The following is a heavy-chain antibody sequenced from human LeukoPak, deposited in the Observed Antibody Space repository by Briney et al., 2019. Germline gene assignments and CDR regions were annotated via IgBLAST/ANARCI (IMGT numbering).Heavy chain of an antibody. V-gene: IGHV3-30-3*01. CDR3: ARLAAAGTRNVDY. J-gene: IGHJ4*02. CDR1: GFTFSSYA. D-gene: IGHD6-13*01. CDR2: ISYDGSNK. Sequence: PGGSLRLSCVASGFTFSSYAMHWVCQAPGKGLEWVAVISYDGSNKYYADSVKGRFTISRDNSKNTLYLQMNSLRAEDTAVYYCARLAAAGTRNVDYWGQGTLVTVSS.